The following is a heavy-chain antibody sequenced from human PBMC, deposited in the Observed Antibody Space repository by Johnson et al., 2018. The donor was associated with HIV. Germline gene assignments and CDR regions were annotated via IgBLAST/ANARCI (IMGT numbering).Heavy chain of an antibody. CDR2: MSYDGSDK. CDR1: GFTFSRYV. Sequence: QVQLVESGGGVVQPGRSLRLTCAVSGFTFSRYVMHWVRQAPGKGLEWVAVMSYDGSDKYYADSVKGRFTISRDNSKNTLYLQMNSLRAEDTAVYYCAKDPGITMIAHAFDIWGQGTMVTVSS. J-gene: IGHJ3*02. V-gene: IGHV3-30*18. D-gene: IGHD3-22*01. CDR3: AKDPGITMIAHAFDI.